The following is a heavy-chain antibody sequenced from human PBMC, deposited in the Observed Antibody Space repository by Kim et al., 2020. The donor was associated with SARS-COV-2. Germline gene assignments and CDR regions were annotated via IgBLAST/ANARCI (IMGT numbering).Heavy chain of an antibody. J-gene: IGHJ4*02. D-gene: IGHD3-10*01. Sequence: LKSRVTNSVDTSKNPFSLKLSSVTAADTAVYYCARLPYYYGSGSYYYFDYWGQGTLVTVSS. CDR3: ARLPYYYGSGSYYYFDY. V-gene: IGHV4-39*01.